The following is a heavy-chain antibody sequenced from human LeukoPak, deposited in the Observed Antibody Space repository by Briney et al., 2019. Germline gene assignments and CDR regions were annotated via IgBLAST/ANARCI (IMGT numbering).Heavy chain of an antibody. V-gene: IGHV3-7*04. CDR1: GFTFSNYA. D-gene: IGHD4-23*01. J-gene: IGHJ4*02. CDR2: IKQDGSEK. Sequence: QTGGSLRLSCAASGFTFSNYAMHWVRQAPGKGLEWVANIKQDGSEKYYVDSVRGRFTISRDNAKNSLYLQMNSLRPEDTAVYYCARYDYGGNYDFWGQGTLVTVSS. CDR3: ARYDYGGNYDF.